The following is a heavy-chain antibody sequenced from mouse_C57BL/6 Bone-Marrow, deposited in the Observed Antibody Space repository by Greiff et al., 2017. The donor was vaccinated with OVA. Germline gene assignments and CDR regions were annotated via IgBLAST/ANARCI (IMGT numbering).Heavy chain of an antibody. V-gene: IGHV5-16*01. CDR1: GFTFSDYY. CDR3: ARDRGTTPLDY. CDR2: INYDGSST. Sequence: EVKVVESEGGLVQPGSSMKLSCTASGFTFSDYYMAWVRQVPEKGLEWVANINYDGSSTYYLDSLKSRFIISRDNAKNTLYLQMSSLKSEDTATYYCARDRGTTPLDYWGQGTTLTVSS. D-gene: IGHD1-1*01. J-gene: IGHJ2*01.